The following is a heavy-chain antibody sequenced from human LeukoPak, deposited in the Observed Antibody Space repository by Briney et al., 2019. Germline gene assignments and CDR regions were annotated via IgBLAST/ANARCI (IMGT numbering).Heavy chain of an antibody. V-gene: IGHV3-30*02. CDR1: GFTLSSYG. CDR3: AKGPYGGTYPSYFDY. Sequence: QSGRSLRLSCAASGFTLSSYGMNWVRQPPGKGLDWVAFLRYDGSTAIYEDSVKGRLTLSRDSSKHTLYLQINSLTPTHPYISYCAKGPYGGTYPSYFDYWGQGTLVTVSS. CDR2: LRYDGSTA. J-gene: IGHJ4*02. D-gene: IGHD1-26*01.